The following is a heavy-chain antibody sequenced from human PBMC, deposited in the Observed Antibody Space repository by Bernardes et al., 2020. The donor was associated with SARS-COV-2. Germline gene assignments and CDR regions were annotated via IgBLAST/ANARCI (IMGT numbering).Heavy chain of an antibody. CDR2: IYYSGST. D-gene: IGHD3-10*01. Sequence: SEPLSLTCTVSGGSISSSSYYWGWLLQPPGKGLEWIGSIYYSGSTYYNPSLKSRFTISRDNAKNSLYLQMNSLRAEDTALYHCARDMDTMVRENWFDPWGQGTLVTVSS. V-gene: IGHV4-39*02. J-gene: IGHJ5*02. CDR1: GGSISSSSYY. CDR3: ARDMDTMVRENWFDP.